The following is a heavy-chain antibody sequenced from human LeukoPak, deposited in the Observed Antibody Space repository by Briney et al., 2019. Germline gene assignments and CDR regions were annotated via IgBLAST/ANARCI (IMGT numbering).Heavy chain of an antibody. CDR1: GYTFTGYY. J-gene: IGHJ6*02. V-gene: IGHV1-2*02. CDR2: INPNSGGT. D-gene: IGHD1-14*01. Sequence: RASVKVSCKASGYTFTGYYMHWVRQAPGQGLEWMGWINPNSGGTHYTQKFQGRVTMTTDTSTSTAYMELRSLRSDDTAVYYCARDITRYGMDVWGQGTTVTVSS. CDR3: ARDITRYGMDV.